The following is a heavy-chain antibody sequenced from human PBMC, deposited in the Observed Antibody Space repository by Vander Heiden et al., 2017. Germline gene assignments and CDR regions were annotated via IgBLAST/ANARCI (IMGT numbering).Heavy chain of an antibody. CDR2: IYYSGST. D-gene: IGHD1-26*01. Sequence: QVQLQESGPGLVKPSETLSLTCTVSGGSISSYYWSWIRQPPGKGLEWIGYIYYSGSTNDNPSLKSRVTISVDTSKNQFSLKLSSVTAADTAVYYCATRSSGIVGADDAFDIWGQGTMVTVSS. CDR1: GGSISSYY. J-gene: IGHJ3*02. CDR3: ATRSSGIVGADDAFDI. V-gene: IGHV4-59*01.